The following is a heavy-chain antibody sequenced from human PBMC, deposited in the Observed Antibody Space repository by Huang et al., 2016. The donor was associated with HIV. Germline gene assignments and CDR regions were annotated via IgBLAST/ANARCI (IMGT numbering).Heavy chain of an antibody. CDR2: ISGSGGST. D-gene: IGHD3-16*02. J-gene: IGHJ4*02. CDR3: AKAFDDYVWGSYRRSAFDY. CDR1: GFTFSSYA. Sequence: EVQLLESGGGLVQPGGSLRFSCAASGFTFSSYAMSWVRQAPWKGLEWVSAISGSGGSTDYAKSGKGRFTISRDNAKNTLYLQMNSLRAEDTAVYYCAKAFDDYVWGSYRRSAFDYWGQGTLVTVSS. V-gene: IGHV3-23*01.